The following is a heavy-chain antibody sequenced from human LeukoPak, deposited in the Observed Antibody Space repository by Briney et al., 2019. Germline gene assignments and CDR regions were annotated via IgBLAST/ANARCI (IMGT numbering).Heavy chain of an antibody. CDR3: ARPITATGYYFDY. CDR2: INPDSGGT. Sequence: ASVKVSCKAPGNTFTGYYMHWVRQAPGQGLEWMGWINPDSGGTNSAQKFQGRVTMTRDTSISTAYLELSRLTSDDTAVYYCARPITATGYYFDYWGQGTLVTVSS. J-gene: IGHJ4*02. D-gene: IGHD6-13*01. CDR1: GNTFTGYY. V-gene: IGHV1-2*02.